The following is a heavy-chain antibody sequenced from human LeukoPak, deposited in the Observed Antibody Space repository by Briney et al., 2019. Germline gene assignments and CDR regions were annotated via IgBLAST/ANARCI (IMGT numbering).Heavy chain of an antibody. D-gene: IGHD6-19*01. Sequence: SETLSLTCTVSGDSITPYYWSWIRQPPGKGLEWIGCVCYSGDTNYNPSLKSRLAISVDLSKNQVSLRLASLTAADTAVYSCARVAPWGYSNAWFFFDYWGQGTPVTVSS. CDR1: GDSITPYY. V-gene: IGHV4-59*01. CDR3: ARVAPWGYSNAWFFFDY. CDR2: VCYSGDT. J-gene: IGHJ4*02.